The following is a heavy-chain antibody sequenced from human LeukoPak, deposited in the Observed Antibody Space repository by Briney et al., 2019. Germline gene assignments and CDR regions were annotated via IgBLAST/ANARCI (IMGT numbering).Heavy chain of an antibody. CDR1: GFTFSSYG. V-gene: IGHV3-30*18. Sequence: GGSLRLSCAASGFTFSSYGMHWVRQAPGKGLEWVAVISYDGSNKYYADSVKGRFAISRDNSKNTLYLQMNSLRAEDTAVYYCAKGSGGFGGNFDPWGQGTLVTVSS. CDR3: AKGSGGFGGNFDP. CDR2: ISYDGSNK. D-gene: IGHD3-10*01. J-gene: IGHJ5*02.